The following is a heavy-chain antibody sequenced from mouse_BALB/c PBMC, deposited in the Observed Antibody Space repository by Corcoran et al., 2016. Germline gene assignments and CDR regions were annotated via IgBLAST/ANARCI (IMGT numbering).Heavy chain of an antibody. Sequence: EVQLQQSGAELVMPGASVKLSCTACGFNIKDTYMHWVKQRPELGLEWIGRIDPANGNTKYDPKFQGKATITADTSFNTAYLQLSSLTSEDTAVYYCANWDCYFDVWGAGTTVTVSS. CDR3: ANWDCYFDV. CDR2: IDPANGNT. CDR1: GFNIKDTY. V-gene: IGHV14-3*02. J-gene: IGHJ1*01. D-gene: IGHD4-1*01.